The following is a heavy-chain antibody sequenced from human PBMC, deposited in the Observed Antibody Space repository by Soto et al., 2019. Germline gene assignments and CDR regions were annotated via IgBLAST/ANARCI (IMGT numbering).Heavy chain of an antibody. Sequence: PGGSLRLSCAAPGFTFSSSWMSWVRQAPGKGLEWVANIKQDGSEKYYVDSVKGRFTISRDNAKNSLYLQMNSLRAEDTAVYYCARDNSSGWYGGLDYFDYWGQGTLVTVSS. CDR3: ARDNSSGWYGGLDYFDY. D-gene: IGHD6-19*01. J-gene: IGHJ4*02. V-gene: IGHV3-7*01. CDR1: GFTFSSSW. CDR2: IKQDGSEK.